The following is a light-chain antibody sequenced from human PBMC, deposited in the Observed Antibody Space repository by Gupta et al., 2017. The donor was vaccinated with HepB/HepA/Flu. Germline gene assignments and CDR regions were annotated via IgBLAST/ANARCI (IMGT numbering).Light chain of an antibody. V-gene: IGLV1-47*01. J-gene: IGLJ2*01. CDR3: AAWDDSLSGGV. CDR2: RNN. CDR1: SSDIGSNY. Sequence: QSVLTQPPPASGSPGPRVTISCSGSSSDIGSNYVYWYQQLPGTAPKLLIYRNNQRPSGVPDRFSGSKSGTSASLAISGLRSEDEADYYCAAWDDSLSGGVFGGGTKLTVL.